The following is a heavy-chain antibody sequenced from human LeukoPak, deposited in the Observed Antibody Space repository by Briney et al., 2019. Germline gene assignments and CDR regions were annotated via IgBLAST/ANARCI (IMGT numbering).Heavy chain of an antibody. CDR1: GFIFSPYW. CDR2: MKEDGGEK. J-gene: IGHJ2*01. CDR3: ARVRTEWYIDL. V-gene: IGHV3-7*01. D-gene: IGHD2-8*02. Sequence: PGGSLRLSCAASGFIFSPYWVTWVRQAPGMGLEWVANMKEDGGEKFYVDSVRGRFTISRDNAKNSVCLQMNSLSVEDTGVYYCARVRTEWYIDLWGRGTLVTVST.